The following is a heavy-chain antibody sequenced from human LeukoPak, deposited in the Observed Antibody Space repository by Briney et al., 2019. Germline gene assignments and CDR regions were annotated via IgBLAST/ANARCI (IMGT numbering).Heavy chain of an antibody. CDR3: ARFETVSAKPFEY. Sequence: GGSLRLSCAASGFTFSSYAMSWVRQAPGKGLEWVSLISGSGDKTYYADSVKGRFTISRDNSKNTLYLQMNSLRAEDTAVYYCARFETVSAKPFEYWGQGTLVTVSS. D-gene: IGHD5/OR15-5a*01. CDR2: ISGSGDKT. V-gene: IGHV3-23*01. J-gene: IGHJ4*02. CDR1: GFTFSSYA.